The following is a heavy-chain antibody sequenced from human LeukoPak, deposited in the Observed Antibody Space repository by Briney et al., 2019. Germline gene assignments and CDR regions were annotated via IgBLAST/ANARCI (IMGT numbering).Heavy chain of an antibody. CDR1: GFIVSSYY. CDR3: ARGDDYGGAWYYFDY. CDR2: VYSGGST. Sequence: GGSLRLSCAASGFIVSSYYMNWVRQAPGKGLEWVADVYSGGSTYYADSVKGRFTISRDNSKNTVFIQMNSLRAEDTAEYYCARGDDYGGAWYYFDYWGQGTLVTVSS. D-gene: IGHD4-23*01. J-gene: IGHJ4*02. V-gene: IGHV3-53*01.